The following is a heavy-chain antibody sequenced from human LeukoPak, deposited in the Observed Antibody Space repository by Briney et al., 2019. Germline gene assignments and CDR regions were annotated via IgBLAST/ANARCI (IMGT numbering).Heavy chain of an antibody. CDR3: ASSYYGSGSLDY. CDR1: GASISSYY. Sequence: SETLSLTCTVSGASISSYYWTWIRQPPGKELEWIGYIYYSGSTNYNPSLKSRVTISVDTSKNQFSLNLSSVTAADTAVYYCASSYYGSGSLDYWGQGTLVTVSS. J-gene: IGHJ4*02. CDR2: IYYSGST. D-gene: IGHD3-10*01. V-gene: IGHV4-59*08.